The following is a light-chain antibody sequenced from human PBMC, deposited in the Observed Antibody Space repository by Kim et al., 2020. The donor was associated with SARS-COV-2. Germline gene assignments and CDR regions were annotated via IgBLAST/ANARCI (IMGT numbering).Light chain of an antibody. CDR2: SAS. V-gene: IGKV1-39*01. CDR3: KQTYNTPR. Sequence: DIQMTQSPSSLSVSVGDRVTITCRTSQSVSISLNWYQQKLGKVTILLIYSASTLRSGVPSRFSGSGAGTNFTLTINSLHPDYFATYYCKQTYNTPRFGQGTKLEI. J-gene: IGKJ2*03. CDR1: QSVSIS.